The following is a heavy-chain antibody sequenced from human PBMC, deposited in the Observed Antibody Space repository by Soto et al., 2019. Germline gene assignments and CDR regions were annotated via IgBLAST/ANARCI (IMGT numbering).Heavy chain of an antibody. J-gene: IGHJ4*02. V-gene: IGHV4-59*12. Sequence: NPSETLSLTCTVSGGSINSYYWSWIRQPPGKGLEWIGQIYYTGSTNYNPSLKSRVTISVDRSKNQFSLRLSSVTAEDTAVYYCATSSSYDILTGRSLDSWGQGTLVTVSS. CDR2: IYYTGST. D-gene: IGHD3-9*01. CDR3: ATSSSYDILTGRSLDS. CDR1: GGSINSYY.